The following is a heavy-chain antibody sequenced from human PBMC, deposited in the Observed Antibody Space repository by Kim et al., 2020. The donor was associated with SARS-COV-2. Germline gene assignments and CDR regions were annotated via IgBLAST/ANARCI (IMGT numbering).Heavy chain of an antibody. D-gene: IGHD6-6*01. CDR1: GFTFGDYA. CDR2: IRSKAYGGTT. Sequence: GGSLRLSCTASGFTFGDYAMSWFRQAPGKGLEWVGFIRSKAYGGTTEYAASVKCRFTISRDDSKSIDYLQMNSLKTEGTAVYYCTRVYEYSSSSGSFDPWGQGTLVTVSS. J-gene: IGHJ5*02. V-gene: IGHV3-49*03. CDR3: TRVYEYSSSSGSFDP.